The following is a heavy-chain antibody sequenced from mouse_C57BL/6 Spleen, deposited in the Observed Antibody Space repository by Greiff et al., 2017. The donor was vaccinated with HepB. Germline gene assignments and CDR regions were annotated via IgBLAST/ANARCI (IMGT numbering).Heavy chain of an antibody. V-gene: IGHV14-4*01. CDR1: GFNIKDDY. J-gene: IGHJ3*01. CDR3: TRDYDGFAY. CDR2: IDPENGDT. Sequence: VQLQQSGAELVRPGASVKLSCTASGFNIKDDYMHWVKQRPEQGLEWIGWIDPENGDTEYASKFQGKATITADTSSNTAYLQLSSLTSEDTAVLYCTRDYDGFAYWGQGTRVTVSA. D-gene: IGHD2-4*01.